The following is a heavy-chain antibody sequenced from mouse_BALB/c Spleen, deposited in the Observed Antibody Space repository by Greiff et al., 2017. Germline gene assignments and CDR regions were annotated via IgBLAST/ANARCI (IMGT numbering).Heavy chain of an antibody. CDR2: ISSGSSTI. CDR1: GFTFSSFG. V-gene: IGHV5-17*02. CDR3: ARNYRYDVSYWYFDV. J-gene: IGHJ1*01. D-gene: IGHD2-14*01. Sequence: EVHLVESGGGLVQPGGSRKLSCAASGFTFSSFGMHWVRQAPEKGLEWVAYISSGSSTIYYADIVKGRFTISRDNPKNTLFLQMTSLRSEDTAMYYCARNYRYDVSYWYFDVWGAGTTVTVSS.